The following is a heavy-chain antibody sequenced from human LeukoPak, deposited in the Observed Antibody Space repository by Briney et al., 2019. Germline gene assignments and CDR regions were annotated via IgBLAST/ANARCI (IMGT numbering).Heavy chain of an antibody. Sequence: GGSLRLSCAASGFTFSNYAMHWVRQAPGKGLEYVSAINSNGGSTYYASSVKGRFTISRDNAKNSLYLQMNSLRAEDTAVYYCATDRGYSSFDYWGQGTLVTVSS. D-gene: IGHD3-22*01. V-gene: IGHV3-64*01. CDR2: INSNGGST. CDR1: GFTFSNYA. CDR3: ATDRGYSSFDY. J-gene: IGHJ4*02.